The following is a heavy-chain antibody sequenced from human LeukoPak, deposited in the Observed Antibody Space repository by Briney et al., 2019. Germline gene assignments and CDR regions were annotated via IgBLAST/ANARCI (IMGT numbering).Heavy chain of an antibody. Sequence: PGGSLRLSCAASGFTFSHYWMHWVRQVPGKGLVWVSHINNDGSSTTYADSVKGRFTISRDNAKNSLYLQMNSLRAEDTAVYYCARVTGTPDYWGQGTLVTVSS. CDR2: INNDGSST. J-gene: IGHJ4*02. CDR1: GFTFSHYW. D-gene: IGHD1-1*01. CDR3: ARVTGTPDY. V-gene: IGHV3-74*01.